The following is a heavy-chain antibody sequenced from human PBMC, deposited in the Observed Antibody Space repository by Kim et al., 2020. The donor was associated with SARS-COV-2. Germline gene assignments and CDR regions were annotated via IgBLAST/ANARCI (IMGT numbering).Heavy chain of an antibody. CDR1: GFTFNDYA. CDR2: ISGSGENK. Sequence: GGSLRLSCEASGFTFNDYAMSWVRQAPGKGLEWLSAISGSGENKYYADSVKARFSISRDNSKNTLFLEMISLKAEDTAVYYCAKDHSVVWRDFFGNAFD. CDR3: AKDHSVVWRDFFGNAFD. D-gene: IGHD3-3*01. V-gene: IGHV3-23*01. J-gene: IGHJ3*02.